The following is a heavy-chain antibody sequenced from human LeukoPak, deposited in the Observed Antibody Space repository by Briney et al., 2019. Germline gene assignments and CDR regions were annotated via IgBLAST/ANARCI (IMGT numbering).Heavy chain of an antibody. CDR2: INHSGST. V-gene: IGHV4-34*01. Sequence: SETLSLTCAVYGGSFSGYYWSWIRQPPGKGLEWIGEINHSGSTNYNPSLKSRVTISVDTSKNQFSLKLSPLTAADPAVSYFAIESSNNCIPLRRGYFQHWGQGTLVTVSS. D-gene: IGHD1-1*01. CDR3: AIESSNNCIPLRRGYFQH. J-gene: IGHJ1*01. CDR1: GGSFSGYY.